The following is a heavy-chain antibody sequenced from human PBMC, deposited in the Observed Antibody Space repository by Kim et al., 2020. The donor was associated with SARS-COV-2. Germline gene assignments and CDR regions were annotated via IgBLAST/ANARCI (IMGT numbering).Heavy chain of an antibody. CDR2: ISGFSTTT. Sequence: GGSLRLSCATSGFTFGLYSMNWVRQAPGKGLEWVSHISGFSTTTKYGDSVKGRFTISRDNTKNSLYLQMNGLRIEDTAVYDCERANISAFD. V-gene: IGHV3-48*04. D-gene: IGHD3-3*02. CDR1: GFTFGLYS. CDR3: ERANISAFD. J-gene: IGHJ3*02.